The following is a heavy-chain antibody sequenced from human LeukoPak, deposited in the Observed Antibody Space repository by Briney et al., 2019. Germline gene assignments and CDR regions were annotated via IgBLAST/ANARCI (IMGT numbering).Heavy chain of an antibody. J-gene: IGHJ4*02. V-gene: IGHV3-33*06. CDR2: IWHDGTRE. Sequence: PGRSLRLSCAASGSTFSSYGFYWVRQAPGKGLEWVTLIWHDGTRENYADSVKGRFTISRDNSKNTLNLQMNSLRAEDTAVYYCAKDGGRWLQSPFGDWGQGTLVTVSS. CDR3: AKDGGRWLQSPFGD. CDR1: GSTFSSYG. D-gene: IGHD5-24*01.